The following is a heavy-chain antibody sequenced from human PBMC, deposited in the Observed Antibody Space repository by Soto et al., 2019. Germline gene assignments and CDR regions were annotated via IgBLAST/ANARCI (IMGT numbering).Heavy chain of an antibody. J-gene: IGHJ6*02. CDR2: MNPNSGNT. D-gene: IGHD3-3*01. V-gene: IGHV1-8*01. Sequence: GTSVKVSCKASGYTFTSYDINWVRQATGQGLEWMGWMNPNSGNTGYAQKFQGRVTMTRNTSISTAYMELSSLRSEDTAVYYCARKYYDFWSGYYSGYYYYGMDVWGQGTTVTVSS. CDR1: GYTFTSYD. CDR3: ARKYYDFWSGYYSGYYYYGMDV.